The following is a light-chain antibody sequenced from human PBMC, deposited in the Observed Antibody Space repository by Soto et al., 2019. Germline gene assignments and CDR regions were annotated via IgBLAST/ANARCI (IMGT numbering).Light chain of an antibody. CDR3: QQYNSYSAWT. Sequence: DIQMTQSPSTLSASVGDRVTITCRASQSISSWLAWYQQKPGKAPKLLIYDASSLESGVPSRFIGSGSVTEFTLTISSLQPDDFATYYCQQYNSYSAWTFGQGTKVEIK. V-gene: IGKV1-5*01. J-gene: IGKJ1*01. CDR1: QSISSW. CDR2: DAS.